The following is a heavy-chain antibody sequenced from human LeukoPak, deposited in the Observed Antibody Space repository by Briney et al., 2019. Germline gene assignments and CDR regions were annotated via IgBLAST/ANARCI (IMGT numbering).Heavy chain of an antibody. J-gene: IGHJ4*02. V-gene: IGHV3-21*01. D-gene: IGHD6-13*01. Sequence: GSLRLSCAASGFTFSNFAMTWVRQGPGKGLEWVSSIVGSSSTYYADSLKGRFTISRDNAKNSLYLQMNSLRAEDTAVYYCARIGAGSSRDYWGQGTLVTVSS. CDR2: IVGSSST. CDR3: ARIGAGSSRDY. CDR1: GFTFSNFA.